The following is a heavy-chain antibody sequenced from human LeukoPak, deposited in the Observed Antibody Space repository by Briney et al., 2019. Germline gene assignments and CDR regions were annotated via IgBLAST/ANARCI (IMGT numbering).Heavy chain of an antibody. CDR1: GITLSTFSSYA. CDR3: ATRLVHCSSINCPNWFDP. D-gene: IGHD2-2*01. V-gene: IGHV3-23*01. CDR2: ISGSGSST. J-gene: IGHJ5*02. Sequence: TGGSLRLSCAASGITLSTFSSYAMSWVRQAPGEGLEWVSGISGSGSSTNYADSVKGRFTISRDNSKNTLYLQMNSLRGEDTAVYYCATRLVHCSSINCPNWFDPWGQGTLVTVSS.